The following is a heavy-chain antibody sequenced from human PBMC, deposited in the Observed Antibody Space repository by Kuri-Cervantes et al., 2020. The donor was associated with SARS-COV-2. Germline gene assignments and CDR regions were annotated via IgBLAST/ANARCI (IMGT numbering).Heavy chain of an antibody. V-gene: IGHV3-53*05. CDR2: IYSGGST. D-gene: IGHD6-13*01. CDR3: ARDLNRHSSSWGAFDI. Sequence: GGSLRLSCAASGFTVSSNYMTWVRQAPGKGLEWVSVIYSGGSTYYADSVKGRFTISRDNSKNTLYLQMNSLRAEDTAVYYCARDLNRHSSSWGAFDIWGQGTMVTVSS. CDR1: GFTVSSNY. J-gene: IGHJ3*02.